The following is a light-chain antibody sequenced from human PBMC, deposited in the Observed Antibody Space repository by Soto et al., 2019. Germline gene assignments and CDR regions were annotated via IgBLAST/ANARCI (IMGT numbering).Light chain of an antibody. Sequence: DIQMTHSPSSLSVSVGDRVTITCQASQDITYHLNWYQQKPGKAPKLLVYDASNLERGVPSRFSGSGSGTDFTFTISSLQPEDIATYYCQQYENLPPTFGQGTKVDIK. V-gene: IGKV1-33*01. J-gene: IGKJ2*01. CDR3: QQYENLPPT. CDR1: QDITYH. CDR2: DAS.